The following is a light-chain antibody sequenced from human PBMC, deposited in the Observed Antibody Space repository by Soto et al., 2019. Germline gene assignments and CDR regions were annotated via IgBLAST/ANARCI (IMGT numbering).Light chain of an antibody. V-gene: IGLV2-14*01. CDR1: SSDIGGYNY. CDR2: EVS. J-gene: IGLJ1*01. Sequence: QSALAQAASVSGGPGQSITMSCTGTSSDIGGYNYVSWYQRHPGKAPKVIIYEVSNRPSGVSNRFSGSKSGNTASLTISGLQAEDEADYYCSSYRSIGSLVFGTGTKVTVL. CDR3: SSYRSIGSLV.